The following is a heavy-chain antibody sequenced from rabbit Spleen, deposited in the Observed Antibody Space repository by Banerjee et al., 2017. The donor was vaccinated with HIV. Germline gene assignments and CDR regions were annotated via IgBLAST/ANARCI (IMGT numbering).Heavy chain of an antibody. CDR2: IYGGVIDST. CDR3: ARGSATMTMVITGFYFDL. Sequence: QSLEESGGGLVQPEGSLALTCTASGFAFSADYYICWVRQAPGKGLESIACIYGGVIDSTYYATWAKGRFTISKTSSTTVTLRVASLTAADTATYFCARGSATMTMVITGFYFDLWGQGTLVTVS. J-gene: IGHJ4*01. CDR1: GFAFSADYY. V-gene: IGHV1S40*01. D-gene: IGHD2-1*01.